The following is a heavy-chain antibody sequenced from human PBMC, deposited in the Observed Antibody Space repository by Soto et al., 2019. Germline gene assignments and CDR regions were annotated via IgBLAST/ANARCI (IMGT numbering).Heavy chain of an antibody. CDR2: ISQSGNT. D-gene: IGHD6-6*01. CDR1: SGSFSGYY. Sequence: SETLSLTCSIYSGSFSGYYWSWIRQPPGKGLEWIGEISQSGNTNYSPSLKSRVSISIDTSKKQFSLILASVSAADTAVYYCARAPKVSGSSRTRHDFWGQGTLVTVSS. CDR3: ARAPKVSGSSRTRHDF. J-gene: IGHJ4*02. V-gene: IGHV4-34*01.